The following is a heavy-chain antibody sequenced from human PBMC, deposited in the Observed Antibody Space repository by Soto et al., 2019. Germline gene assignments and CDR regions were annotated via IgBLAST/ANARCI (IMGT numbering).Heavy chain of an antibody. D-gene: IGHD6-13*01. CDR1: GFTFGDYA. CDR2: IRSKAYGGTT. Sequence: LRLSCTASGFTFGDYAMSWVRQAPGKGLEWVGFIRSKAYGGTTEYAASVKGRFTISRDDSKSIAYLQMNSLKTEDTAVYYCTRDSRYSSSWYSTNYYYYGMDVWGQGTTVTVSS. CDR3: TRDSRYSSSWYSTNYYYYGMDV. V-gene: IGHV3-49*04. J-gene: IGHJ6*02.